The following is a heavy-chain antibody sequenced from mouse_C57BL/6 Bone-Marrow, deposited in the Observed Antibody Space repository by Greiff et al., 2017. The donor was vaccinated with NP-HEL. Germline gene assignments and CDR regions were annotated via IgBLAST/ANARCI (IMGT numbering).Heavy chain of an antibody. CDR3: ASPPYYGSSFDY. CDR1: GYTFTSYA. CDR2: INPSSGYT. Sequence: VQLQQSGAELARPGASVKMYCKASGYTFTSYAMHWVKQRPGQGLEWIGYINPSSGYTKYNQKFKDKATLTADKSSSTAYMQLSSLTSEDSAVYYCASPPYYGSSFDYWGQGTTLTVSS. D-gene: IGHD1-1*01. V-gene: IGHV1-4*01. J-gene: IGHJ2*01.